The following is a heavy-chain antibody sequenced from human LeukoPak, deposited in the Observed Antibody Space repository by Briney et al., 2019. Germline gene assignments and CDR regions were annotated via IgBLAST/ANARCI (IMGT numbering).Heavy chain of an antibody. CDR3: AREERQQLVAFDY. Sequence: KSGGSLRLSCAASGFTFSSYVMSWVRQAPGKGLEWVSSISSSSSSYIYYADSVKGRFTISRDNAKNSLYLQTNSLRAEDTAVYYCAREERQQLVAFDYWGQGTLVTVSS. J-gene: IGHJ4*02. D-gene: IGHD6-13*01. CDR1: GFTFSSYV. V-gene: IGHV3-21*01. CDR2: ISSSSSSYI.